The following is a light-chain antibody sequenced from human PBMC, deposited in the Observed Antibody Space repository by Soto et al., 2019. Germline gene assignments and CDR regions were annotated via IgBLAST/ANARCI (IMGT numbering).Light chain of an antibody. CDR2: NTN. Sequence: QSVLTQPHSASGTPGHRVTISCSGSSXNIGTSSVHWFQKLPGTAQKLLIYNTNQRPSGVPERFYGSKSGTSASMAISGLKYEDEDDYYCAAWDDSLNGHVFGTGTKVTVL. CDR1: SXNIGTSS. CDR3: AAWDDSLNGHV. V-gene: IGLV1-44*01. J-gene: IGLJ1*01.